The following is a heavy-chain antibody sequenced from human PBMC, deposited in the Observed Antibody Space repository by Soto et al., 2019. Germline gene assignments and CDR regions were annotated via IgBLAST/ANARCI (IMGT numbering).Heavy chain of an antibody. CDR3: ARNPSSGWRHNWFDP. D-gene: IGHD6-19*01. CDR2: IYYSGST. Sequence: PSETLSLTCTVSGGSISSYYWSWIRQPPGKGLEWIGYIYYSGSTNYNPSLKSRVTISVDTSKNQFSLKLSSVTAADTAVYYRARNPSSGWRHNWFDPWGKGTLVTVSS. V-gene: IGHV4-59*08. CDR1: GGSISSYY. J-gene: IGHJ5*02.